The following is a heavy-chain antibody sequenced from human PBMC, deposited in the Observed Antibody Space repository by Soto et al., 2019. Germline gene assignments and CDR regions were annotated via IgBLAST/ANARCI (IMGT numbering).Heavy chain of an antibody. CDR3: ARDVEGATTGWYFDL. J-gene: IGHJ2*01. D-gene: IGHD1-26*01. CDR2: IIPIFGTA. V-gene: IGHV1-69*12. CDR1: GGTFSSYA. Sequence: QVQLVQSGAEVKKPGSSVKVSCKASGGTFSSYAISWVRQAPGQGLEWMGGIIPIFGTANYAQKFQGRVTITADESXXTAYMELSSLRSEDTAVYYCARDVEGATTGWYFDLWGRGTLVTVSS.